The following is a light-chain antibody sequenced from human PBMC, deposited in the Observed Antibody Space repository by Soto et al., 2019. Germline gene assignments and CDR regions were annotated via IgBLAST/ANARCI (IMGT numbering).Light chain of an antibody. CDR2: DVR. CDR3: CSYAGSYTYV. J-gene: IGLJ1*01. CDR1: SSDVGGYNY. V-gene: IGLV2-11*01. Sequence: QSVLTQPRSVSGSPGQSVTISCTGTSSDVGGYNYVSWYQQHPGKAPKLMIYDVRKRPSGVPDRFPGSKSGNTASLTISGLQAEDEADYYCCSYAGSYTYVFGTGTKVTV.